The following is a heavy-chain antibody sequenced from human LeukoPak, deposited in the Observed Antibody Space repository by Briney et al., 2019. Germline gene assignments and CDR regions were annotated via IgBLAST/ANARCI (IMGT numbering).Heavy chain of an antibody. CDR1: GFTFSSYS. CDR3: ASYCSGGSCYDGYSN. J-gene: IGHJ4*02. Sequence: GGSLRLSCAASGFTFSSYSMKWVRQAPGKGLEWVSSISSSSSYIYYADSVKGRFTISRDNAKNSLYLQMNSLRVEDTAVYYCASYCSGGSCYDGYSNWGQGTLVTVSS. CDR2: ISSSSSYI. D-gene: IGHD2-15*01. V-gene: IGHV3-21*01.